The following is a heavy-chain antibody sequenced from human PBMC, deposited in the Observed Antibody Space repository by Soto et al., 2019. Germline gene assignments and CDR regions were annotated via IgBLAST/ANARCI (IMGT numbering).Heavy chain of an antibody. CDR2: ISASNGDT. D-gene: IGHD3-16*01. J-gene: IGHJ5*02. V-gene: IGHV1-18*01. Sequence: ASVKVSCKASGYTFTSYGFSWVRQAPGQGLEWMGWISASNGDTGYAQKFQGRVTMTRDISIATAYMELSSLRSDDTAIYYCARMATFGSLNWFDPWGQGTLVTVSS. CDR3: ARMATFGSLNWFDP. CDR1: GYTFTSYG.